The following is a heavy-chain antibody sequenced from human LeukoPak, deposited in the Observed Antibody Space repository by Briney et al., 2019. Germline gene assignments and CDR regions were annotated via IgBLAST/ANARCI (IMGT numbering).Heavy chain of an antibody. CDR3: AKRPYYDFWSGYVADY. V-gene: IGHV3-23*01. CDR2: ISGSGGST. CDR1: AFTFSSYA. Sequence: GGSLRLSCAASAFTFSSYAMSWVRQAPGKGLEWVSAISGSGGSTYYADSVKGRFTISRDNSKNTLYLQMNSLRAEDTAVYYCAKRPYYDFWSGYVADYWGQGTLVTVSS. J-gene: IGHJ4*02. D-gene: IGHD3-3*01.